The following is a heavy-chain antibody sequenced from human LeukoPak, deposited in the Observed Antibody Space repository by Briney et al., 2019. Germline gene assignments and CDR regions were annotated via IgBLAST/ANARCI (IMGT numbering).Heavy chain of an antibody. CDR1: GFTFSSYA. Sequence: GGSLRLSCAASGFTFSSYAMSWVRQAPGKGLEWVSVISGSGGTTYYANSVKGRFTISRDNSKNTLLLQMNSLTAEDTAVYYCAKGYGSGSYYPYYGMDVWGKGTTVTVSS. V-gene: IGHV3-23*01. D-gene: IGHD3-10*01. CDR3: AKGYGSGSYYPYYGMDV. CDR2: ISGSGGTT. J-gene: IGHJ6*04.